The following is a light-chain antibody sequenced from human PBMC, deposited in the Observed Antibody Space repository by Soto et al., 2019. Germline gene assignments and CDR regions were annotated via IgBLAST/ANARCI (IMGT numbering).Light chain of an antibody. Sequence: QSALTQPASVSGSPGQTITISCTGTSSDVGGYNYLSWYQQHPGKAPKVMIYEVSNRPSGVSNRFSGSKSGNTASLTISGLQAEDEADYFCSSYTPSATHVFGGGTQLTVL. J-gene: IGLJ3*02. V-gene: IGLV2-14*01. CDR1: SSDVGGYNY. CDR3: SSYTPSATHV. CDR2: EVS.